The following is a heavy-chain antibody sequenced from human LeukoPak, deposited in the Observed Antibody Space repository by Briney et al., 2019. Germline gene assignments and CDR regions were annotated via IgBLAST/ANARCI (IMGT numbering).Heavy chain of an antibody. CDR1: GFTVSSNY. J-gene: IGHJ4*02. D-gene: IGHD2-21*02. V-gene: IGHV3-53*01. Sequence: GGSLRLSCAASGFTVSSNYTSWVRQAPGKGLEWVSVIYSGGSTYYADSVKGRFTISRDNSKNTLYLQMNSLRAEDTAVYYCAKDSARVTTDFDYSGQGTLVTVSS. CDR2: IYSGGST. CDR3: AKDSARVTTDFDY.